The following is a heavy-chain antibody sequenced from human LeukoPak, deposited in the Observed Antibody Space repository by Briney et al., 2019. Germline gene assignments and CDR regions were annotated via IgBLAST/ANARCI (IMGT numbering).Heavy chain of an antibody. Sequence: GGSLRLSCAASGFTFSSYSMNWVRQAPGKGLEWVSSISSSSSYIYYADSVKGRFTISRDNAKNSLYLQMNSLRAEDTAVYYCARLSYDFRSGYYTGWFDPWGQGTLVTVSS. CDR3: ARLSYDFRSGYYTGWFDP. CDR1: GFTFSSYS. CDR2: ISSSSSYI. V-gene: IGHV3-21*01. D-gene: IGHD3-3*01. J-gene: IGHJ5*02.